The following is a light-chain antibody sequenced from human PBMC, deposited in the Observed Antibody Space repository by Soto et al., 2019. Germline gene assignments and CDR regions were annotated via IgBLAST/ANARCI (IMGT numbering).Light chain of an antibody. V-gene: IGKV1-5*03. CDR3: QQYNSYSGGT. CDR2: NAS. Sequence: DIQMTQSPSTLPASVGDRVSLTCRASQSISNRLAWYQQKPGKAPRLLIYNASSLESGVPSRFSGSGSGTEFTLTISCLQPDDFATYYCQQYNSYSGGTFGQGTKVESK. J-gene: IGKJ2*02. CDR1: QSISNR.